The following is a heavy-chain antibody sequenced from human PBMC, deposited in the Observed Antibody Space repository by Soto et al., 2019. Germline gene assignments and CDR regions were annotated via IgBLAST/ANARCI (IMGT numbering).Heavy chain of an antibody. CDR1: GGSISSGGYY. V-gene: IGHV4-31*03. CDR3: ARGGGYDSLDY. J-gene: IGHJ4*02. CDR2: IYYSGST. Sequence: QVQLQESGPGLVKPSQTLSLTCTVSGGSISSGGYYWSWIPQHPGKGLEWIGYIYYSGSTYYNPSLRSRVTFAVDTSKIQFSLKLGSVTAADTAVYYCARGGGYDSLDYWGQGTLVTVSS. D-gene: IGHD3-22*01.